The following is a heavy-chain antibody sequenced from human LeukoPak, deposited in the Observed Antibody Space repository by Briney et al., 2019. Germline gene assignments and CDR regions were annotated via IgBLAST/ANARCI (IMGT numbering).Heavy chain of an antibody. CDR2: IKEEGSEI. CDR1: AFTFSNYW. Sequence: GGSLRLSCAASAFTFSNYWMSWVRQAPGKGLEWVANIKEEGSEINYVDSVKGRFTISRDNAKNSLYLQMNSLRVDDTAVYYCARDRGYSTFDYWGQGTLVTVSS. J-gene: IGHJ4*02. V-gene: IGHV3-7*01. D-gene: IGHD4-23*01. CDR3: ARDRGYSTFDY.